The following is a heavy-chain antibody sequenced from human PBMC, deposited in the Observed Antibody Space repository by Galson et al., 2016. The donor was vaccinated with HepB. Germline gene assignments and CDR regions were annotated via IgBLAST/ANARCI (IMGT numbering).Heavy chain of an antibody. CDR3: AKDLHYEIARSSSDFWRGLARRQSAGDSDMDV. Sequence: SLRLSCAASGFSVYVMSWVRQAPGKGLEWVATFGGYDSSAFYADSVKGRFTIARDSSKKTLFLQMNSLRVDDTARYFCAKDLHYEIARSSSDFWRGLARRQSAGDSDMDVWGQGTTVIVSS. CDR1: GFSVYV. CDR2: FGGYDSSA. V-gene: IGHV3-23*01. J-gene: IGHJ6*02. D-gene: IGHD3-3*01.